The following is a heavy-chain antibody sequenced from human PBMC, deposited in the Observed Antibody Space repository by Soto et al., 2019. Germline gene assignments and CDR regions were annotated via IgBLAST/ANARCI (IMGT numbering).Heavy chain of an antibody. Sequence: LRLSCAASGFAFSSYWMSWVRQAPGKGLEWVANIKQDGSEKYYVDSVEGRFTISKDNAKNSLYLQMNSLRAEDTAVYYCARADTVWPYYYGSGFMDVWGQGTTVTVSS. CDR1: GFAFSSYW. CDR2: IKQDGSEK. V-gene: IGHV3-7*01. D-gene: IGHD3-10*01. J-gene: IGHJ6*02. CDR3: ARADTVWPYYYGSGFMDV.